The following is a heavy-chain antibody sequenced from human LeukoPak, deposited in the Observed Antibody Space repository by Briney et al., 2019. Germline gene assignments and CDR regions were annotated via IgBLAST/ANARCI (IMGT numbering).Heavy chain of an antibody. D-gene: IGHD1-1*01. Sequence: PGGSLSLSCAASGFTFSSYPMSWVRQAPGKGVGWVSTIGGSGGATYYADSVKGRFTISRDNSKNTLYLQMNSLRAEDTAVYYCAARGNWCFDFWGQGTLVTVSS. CDR2: IGGSGGAT. CDR3: AARGNWCFDF. V-gene: IGHV3-23*01. J-gene: IGHJ4*02. CDR1: GFTFSSYP.